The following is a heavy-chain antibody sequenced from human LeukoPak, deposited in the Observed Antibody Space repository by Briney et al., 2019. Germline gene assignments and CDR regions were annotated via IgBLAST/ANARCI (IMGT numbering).Heavy chain of an antibody. CDR1: GGSISSYY. CDR3: ARDPGELERRDAFDI. D-gene: IGHD1-1*01. CDR2: IHYSGST. J-gene: IGHJ3*02. Sequence: PSETLSLTCTVSGGSISSYYWSWLRQPPGRGLEWIGYIHYSGSTNYNPSLESRVTLSVDTSKNQFSLKLRSVTAADTAVYYCARDPGELERRDAFDIWGQGTMVTVSS. V-gene: IGHV4-59*12.